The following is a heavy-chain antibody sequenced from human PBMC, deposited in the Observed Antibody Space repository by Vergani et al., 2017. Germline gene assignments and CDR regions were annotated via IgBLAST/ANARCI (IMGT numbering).Heavy chain of an antibody. CDR1: GFTFSSYW. J-gene: IGHJ6*02. D-gene: IGHD6-19*01. Sequence: EVQLVESGGGLVQPGGSLRLSCAASGFTFSSYWMHWVRQAPGKGLVWVSRINSDGSSTSYADSVKGRFTISRDNAKNTLYLQMNSLRAEDTAVYYCASGRIGSSVKNYYYYGMDVWGQGTTVTVSS. CDR3: ASGRIGSSVKNYYYYGMDV. CDR2: INSDGSST. V-gene: IGHV3-74*01.